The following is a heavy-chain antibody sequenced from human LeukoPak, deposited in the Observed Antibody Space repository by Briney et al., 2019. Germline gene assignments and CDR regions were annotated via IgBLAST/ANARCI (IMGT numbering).Heavy chain of an antibody. Sequence: SGGSLRLSCAASGFTFSSYSMNWVRQAPGKGLEWVSYISSSSSTIYYADSVKGRFTISRDNAKNSLYLQMNSLRAEDTAVYYCARDTSSTLKDNADYWGQGTLVTVSS. CDR1: GFTFSSYS. D-gene: IGHD2-15*01. CDR2: ISSSSSTI. J-gene: IGHJ4*02. CDR3: ARDTSSTLKDNADY. V-gene: IGHV3-48*01.